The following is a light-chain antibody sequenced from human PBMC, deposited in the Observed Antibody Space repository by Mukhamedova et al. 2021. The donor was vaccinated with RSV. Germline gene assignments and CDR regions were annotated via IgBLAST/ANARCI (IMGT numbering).Light chain of an antibody. Sequence: STWGGNNIGSKNVHWYQQKPGQAPVLVIYRDSNRPSGIPERFSGSNSGNTATLTISRAQAGDEADYYCQVWDSSTWVFGGGTKLPVL. CDR1: NIGSKN. CDR2: RDS. J-gene: IGLJ3*02. V-gene: IGLV3-9*01. CDR3: QVWDSSTWV.